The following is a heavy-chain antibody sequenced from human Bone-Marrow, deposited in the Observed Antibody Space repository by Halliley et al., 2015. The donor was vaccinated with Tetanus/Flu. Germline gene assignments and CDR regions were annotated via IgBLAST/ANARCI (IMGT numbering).Heavy chain of an antibody. Sequence: EGLEGVAIIKQDGSEKLYVGSVKGRFTISRDNAENSLYLQMNSLRNDDTAVYYCVGGYGWQPDSWGQGTLVTVSS. D-gene: IGHD2-15*01. J-gene: IGHJ5*01. CDR3: VGGYGWQPDS. V-gene: IGHV3-7*04. CDR2: IKQDGSEK.